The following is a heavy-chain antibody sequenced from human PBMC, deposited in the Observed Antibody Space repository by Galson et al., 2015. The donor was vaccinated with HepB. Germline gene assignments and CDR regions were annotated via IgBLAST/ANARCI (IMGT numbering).Heavy chain of an antibody. CDR1: GDSIISSSYY. D-gene: IGHD3-10*01. V-gene: IGHV4-39*01. CDR3: ARLGGYHYGAGKWET. CDR2: IFYSGST. Sequence: TLSLTCSVSGDSIISSSYYWVWVRQPPGRGLEWIGSIFYSGSTYYSPSLKSRVTVFVDRSKDQFSLRLSSVTASDTAVYYCARLGGYHYGAGKWETWGQGTLVTVSS. J-gene: IGHJ5*02.